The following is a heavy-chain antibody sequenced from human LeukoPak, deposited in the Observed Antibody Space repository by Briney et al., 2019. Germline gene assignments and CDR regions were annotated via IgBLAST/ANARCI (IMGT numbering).Heavy chain of an antibody. J-gene: IGHJ3*02. CDR1: GFTFDDYA. Sequence: PGGSLRLSCAASGFTFDDYAMHWVRQAPGKGLEWVSGISWNSGSIGYADSVKGRFTISRDNAKNSLYLQMNSLRAEDTALYYCAKDKRGYSYGPDAFDIWGQGTMVTVSS. V-gene: IGHV3-9*01. CDR2: ISWNSGSI. CDR3: AKDKRGYSYGPDAFDI. D-gene: IGHD5-18*01.